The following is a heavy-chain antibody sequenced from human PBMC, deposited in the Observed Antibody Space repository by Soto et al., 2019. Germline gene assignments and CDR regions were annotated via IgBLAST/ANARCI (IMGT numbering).Heavy chain of an antibody. CDR3: ASATTYCSSTSCLRYGMDV. D-gene: IGHD2-2*01. CDR2: ISAYNGNT. V-gene: IGHV1-18*04. CDR1: GYTFTSYG. Sequence: ASVKVSCKASGYTFTSYGISWVRQAPGQGLEWMGWISAYNGNTSYAQKLQGRVTMTTDTSTSTAYMELRSLRSDDTAVYYCASATTYCSSTSCLRYGMDVWGQGTTVTVS. J-gene: IGHJ6*02.